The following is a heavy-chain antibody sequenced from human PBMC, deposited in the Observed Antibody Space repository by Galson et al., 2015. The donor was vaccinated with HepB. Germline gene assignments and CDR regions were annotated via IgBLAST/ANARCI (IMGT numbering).Heavy chain of an antibody. CDR1: GFTFTSSA. D-gene: IGHD1-26*01. J-gene: IGHJ4*02. Sequence: SVKVSCKASGFTFTSSAVQWVRQARGQRLEWIGWIVVGSGNTNYAQKFQERVTITRDMSTSTAYMELSSLRSEDTAVYYCAADARVWELPKDFDYWGQGTLVTVSS. V-gene: IGHV1-58*01. CDR2: IVVGSGNT. CDR3: AADARVWELPKDFDY.